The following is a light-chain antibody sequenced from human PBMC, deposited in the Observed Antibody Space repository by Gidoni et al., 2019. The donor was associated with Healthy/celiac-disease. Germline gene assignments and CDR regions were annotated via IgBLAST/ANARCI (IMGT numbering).Light chain of an antibody. V-gene: IGKV3-15*01. CDR3: QQYNNWPYP. CDR2: GAS. J-gene: IGKJ2*01. CDR1: QSVSSN. Sequence: EIVMTQSPATLSVSPGESATLSCRASQSVSSNLAWYQQKPGQAPRLLIYGASTRATGSPARFSGSWSGTEFTLTISSLQSEDFAVYYCQQYNNWPYPFGQGTKLEIK.